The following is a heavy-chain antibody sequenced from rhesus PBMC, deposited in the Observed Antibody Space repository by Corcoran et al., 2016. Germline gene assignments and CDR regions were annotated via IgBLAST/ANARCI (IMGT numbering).Heavy chain of an antibody. V-gene: IGHV4-65*02. D-gene: IGHD6-43*01. CDR3: ARRMAAATYFDY. J-gene: IGHJ4*01. CDR1: GGSISSSNW. Sequence: QVQLQESGPGLVKHSETLSLTCAVAGGSISSSNWWSWIRQPPGKGQMWTGNIVGRSSSTYYTPSRRSRVTISKDTSKNQFSLKLSSVTAADTAVYYCARRMAAATYFDYWGQGVLVTVSS. CDR2: IVGRSSST.